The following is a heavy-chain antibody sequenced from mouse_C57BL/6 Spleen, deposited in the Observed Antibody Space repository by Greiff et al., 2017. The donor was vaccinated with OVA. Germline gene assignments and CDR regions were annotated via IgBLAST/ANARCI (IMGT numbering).Heavy chain of an antibody. V-gene: IGHV1-69*01. J-gene: IGHJ1*03. CDR2: IDPSDSYT. Sequence: QLQQPGAELVMPGASVKLSCKASGYTFTSYWMHWVKQRPGQGLEWIGEIDPSDSYTNYNQKFKGKSTLTVDKSSSTAYMQLSSLTSEDSAVYYGARTLYGSSYRWYFDVWGTGTTVTVAS. CDR1: GYTFTSYW. CDR3: ARTLYGSSYRWYFDV. D-gene: IGHD1-1*01.